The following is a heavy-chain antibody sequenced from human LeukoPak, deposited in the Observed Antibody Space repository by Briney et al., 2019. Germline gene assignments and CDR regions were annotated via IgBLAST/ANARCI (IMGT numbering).Heavy chain of an antibody. CDR2: ISGTGGST. CDR1: GFTFSRYG. V-gene: IGHV3-23*01. Sequence: GGSLRLSCGASGFTFSRYGMSWVRQAPGKGLEWVSDISGTGGSTYYADSVKGRFTISRDNSKNRLYMQMNSLRAEDTAIYFCAKDRFRLDLTSFDYWGQGTLVTVSS. CDR3: AKDRFRLDLTSFDY. J-gene: IGHJ4*02. D-gene: IGHD1-1*01.